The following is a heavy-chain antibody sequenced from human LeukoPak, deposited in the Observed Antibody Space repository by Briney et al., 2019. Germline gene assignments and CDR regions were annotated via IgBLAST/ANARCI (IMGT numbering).Heavy chain of an antibody. CDR1: GGSINKNY. V-gene: IGHV4-59*01. CDR2: IYYSGMT. J-gene: IGHJ4*02. Sequence: SETLSLTCSVSGGSINKNYWSWIRQPPGKGLEWIGYIYYSGMTNYNPSLKSRVTISINTSKNQFSLRLSSVTAADTAVYYCARGSGFGDYWGQGTLVTVSS. CDR3: ARGSGFGDY. D-gene: IGHD3-3*01.